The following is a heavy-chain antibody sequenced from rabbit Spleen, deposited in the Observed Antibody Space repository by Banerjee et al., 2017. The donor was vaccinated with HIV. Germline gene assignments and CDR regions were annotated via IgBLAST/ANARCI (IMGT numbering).Heavy chain of an antibody. D-gene: IGHD2-1*01. J-gene: IGHJ4*01. CDR1: GFSFSSSYD. Sequence: QEQLVESGGGLVKPGASLTLTCTASGFSFSSSYDMCWVRQAPGKGLEWIGCLYTGNYKTYYASWAKGRFTISKTSSTTVTLQVTSLTAADTATYFCARGSAAMTMVITGFYFNLWGQGTLVTVS. CDR3: ARGSAAMTMVITGFYFNL. V-gene: IGHV1S45*01. CDR2: LYTGNYKT.